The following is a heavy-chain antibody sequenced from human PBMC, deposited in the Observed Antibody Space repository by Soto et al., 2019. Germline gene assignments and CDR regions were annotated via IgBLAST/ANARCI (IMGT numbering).Heavy chain of an antibody. V-gene: IGHV3-30-3*01. CDR2: ISYDGSNK. Sequence: PGGSLILSCAASGFTFSSYAMHWVRQAPGKGLEWVAVISYDGSNKYYADSVKGRFTISRDNSKNTLYLQMNSLRAEDTAVYYCARDPSGGSYLDYWGQGTLVTVSS. CDR3: ARDPSGGSYLDY. CDR1: GFTFSSYA. D-gene: IGHD2-15*01. J-gene: IGHJ4*02.